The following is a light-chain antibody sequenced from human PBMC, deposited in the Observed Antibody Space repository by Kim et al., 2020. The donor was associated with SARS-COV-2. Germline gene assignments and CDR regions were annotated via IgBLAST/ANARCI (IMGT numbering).Light chain of an antibody. CDR2: DAS. J-gene: IGKJ1*01. V-gene: IGKV3-11*01. Sequence: LDPGERATRSCRASQSVSSYLVWYQQKPGQAHKLLNYDASNRATGIPARFSGSGSGTDFTLTISSLEPEDFAVYYCQQRSNWLWTYGQGTKVDI. CDR3: QQRSNWLWT. CDR1: QSVSSY.